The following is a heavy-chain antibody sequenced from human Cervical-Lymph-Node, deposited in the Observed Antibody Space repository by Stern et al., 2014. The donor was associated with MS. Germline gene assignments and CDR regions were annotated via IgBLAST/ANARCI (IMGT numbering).Heavy chain of an antibody. Sequence: QVQLMQSGAEVKKPGASVKVSCKVSGSTLSELSIHWVRQAPGKGLEWMGGLDPEEGETIYAQKFQGRVTMTEDTSTDTAYMELSSLRSEDTAVFYCAAGSEWELVFDYWGQGTLVTVSS. J-gene: IGHJ4*02. V-gene: IGHV1-24*01. D-gene: IGHD4-23*01. CDR2: LDPEEGET. CDR1: GSTLSELS. CDR3: AAGSEWELVFDY.